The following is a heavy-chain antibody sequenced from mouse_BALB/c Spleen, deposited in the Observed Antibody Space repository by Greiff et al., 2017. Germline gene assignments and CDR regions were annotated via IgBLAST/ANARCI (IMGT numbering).Heavy chain of an antibody. CDR1: GYTFTSYW. D-gene: IGHD2-3*01. V-gene: IGHV1S127*01. J-gene: IGHJ3*01. CDR3: TRDDGYSFAY. Sequence: QVQLQQPGAELVKPGASVKMSCKASGYTFTSYWMHWVKQRPGQGLEWIGVIDPSDSYTSYNQKFKGKATLTVDTSSSTAYMQLSSLTSEDSAVYYCTRDDGYSFAYWGQGTLVTVSA. CDR2: IDPSDSYT.